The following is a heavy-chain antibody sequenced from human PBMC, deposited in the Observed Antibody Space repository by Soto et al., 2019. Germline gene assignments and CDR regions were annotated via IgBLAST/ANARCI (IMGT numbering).Heavy chain of an antibody. CDR3: AKDRGAGGRFSGIAVAGIPS. Sequence: EVQLLESGGGLVQPGGSLRLSCAASGFTFSSYAMSWVRQTPGKGLEWVSGISGGGGNTYNADSVTGRLTISRDNSRNTLYLQMNSLRAADTAIYYCAKDRGAGGRFSGIAVAGIPSWGQGTLVTVSS. D-gene: IGHD6-19*01. V-gene: IGHV3-23*01. CDR1: GFTFSSYA. J-gene: IGHJ5*02. CDR2: ISGGGGNT.